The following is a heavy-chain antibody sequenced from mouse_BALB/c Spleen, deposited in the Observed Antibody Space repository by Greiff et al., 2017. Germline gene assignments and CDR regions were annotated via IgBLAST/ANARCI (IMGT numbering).Heavy chain of an antibody. Sequence: DVKLVESGGGLVKPGGSLKLSCAASGFTFSDYYMYWVRQTPEKRLEWVATISDGGSYTYYPDSVKGRFTISRDNAKNNLYLQMSSLKSEDTAMYYCARSYRYDGASWFAYWGQGTLVTVSA. J-gene: IGHJ3*01. D-gene: IGHD2-14*01. V-gene: IGHV5-4*02. CDR1: GFTFSDYY. CDR2: ISDGGSYT. CDR3: ARSYRYDGASWFAY.